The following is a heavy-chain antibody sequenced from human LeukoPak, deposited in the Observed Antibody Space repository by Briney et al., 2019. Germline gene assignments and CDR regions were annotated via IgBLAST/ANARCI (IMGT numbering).Heavy chain of an antibody. CDR1: GGTFSSYA. J-gene: IGHJ4*02. Sequence: SVKVSCKASGGTFSSYAISWVRQATGQGLEWMGRIIPIFGIANYAQKFQGRVTITADKSTTTSYMELSILRSEDTAVYYCARDPRYYYDSSGPAGYWGQGTLVTVSS. CDR3: ARDPRYYYDSSGPAGY. V-gene: IGHV1-69*04. D-gene: IGHD3-22*01. CDR2: IIPIFGIA.